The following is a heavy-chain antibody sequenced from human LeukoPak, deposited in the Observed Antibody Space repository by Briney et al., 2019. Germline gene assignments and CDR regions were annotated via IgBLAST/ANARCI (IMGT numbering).Heavy chain of an antibody. V-gene: IGHV1-8*02. J-gene: IGHJ4*02. CDR2: MNPNSGNT. D-gene: IGHD3-3*01. CDR3: ARGSGGKSYDFWSGYWALYYFDY. CDR1: GYTFTGYY. Sequence: GASVKVSCKASGYTFTGYYMHWVRQAPGQGLEWMGWMNPNSGNTGYAQKFQGRVTMTRNTSISTAYMELSSLRSEDTAVYYCARGSGGKSYDFWSGYWALYYFDYWGQGTLVTVSS.